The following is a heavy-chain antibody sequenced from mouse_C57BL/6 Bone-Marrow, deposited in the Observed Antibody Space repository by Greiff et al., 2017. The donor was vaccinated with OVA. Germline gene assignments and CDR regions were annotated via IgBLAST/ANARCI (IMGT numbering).Heavy chain of an antibody. Sequence: EVQLQESGPELVKPGASVKISCKASGYSFTGYYMNWVKQSPEKSLEWIGEINPSTGGTTYNQKFKAKATLTVDKSSSTAYMQRKSLTSEDAAVYYCAGENWHWYIDVWGTGTTVTVSS. CDR1: GYSFTGYY. V-gene: IGHV1-42*01. J-gene: IGHJ1*03. D-gene: IGHD4-1*01. CDR3: AGENWHWYIDV. CDR2: INPSTGGT.